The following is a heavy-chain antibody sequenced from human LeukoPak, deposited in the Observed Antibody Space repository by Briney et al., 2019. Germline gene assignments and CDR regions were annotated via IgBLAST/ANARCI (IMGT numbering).Heavy chain of an antibody. Sequence: ASVKVSCKASGGTFSSYAISWVRQAPGQGLEWMGGIIPIFGTANYAQKFQGRVTITADKSTSTAYMELSSLRSEDTAVYYCASSSGSRMGYYYYYYMDVWGKGTTVTVSS. J-gene: IGHJ6*03. CDR2: IIPIFGTA. V-gene: IGHV1-69*06. D-gene: IGHD6-19*01. CDR1: GGTFSSYA. CDR3: ASSSGSRMGYYYYYYMDV.